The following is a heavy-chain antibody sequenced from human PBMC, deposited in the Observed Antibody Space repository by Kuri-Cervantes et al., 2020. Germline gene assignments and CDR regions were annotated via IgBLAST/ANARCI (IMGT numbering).Heavy chain of an antibody. D-gene: IGHD2-15*01. CDR2: ISSSSSYI. CDR3: AREMLLVVAALYNTDAFDI. J-gene: IGHJ3*02. Sequence: GGSLRLSCAASGFTFSSYSMNWVRQAPGKGLEWVSSISSSSSYIYYADSVKGRFTISRDNAKHSLYLQMNSLRAEDTAVYYCAREMLLVVAALYNTDAFDIWGQGTMVTVSS. V-gene: IGHV3-21*01. CDR1: GFTFSSYS.